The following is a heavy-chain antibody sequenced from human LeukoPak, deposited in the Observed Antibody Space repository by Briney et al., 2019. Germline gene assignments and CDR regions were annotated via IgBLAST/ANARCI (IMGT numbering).Heavy chain of an antibody. CDR3: AKGPLIEVAGTTWDY. Sequence: GGSLRLSCAVTGLIFSNYAMSWVRRAPGKGPEWVSDISGSGGVTHYADSVKGRFSISRDNSKNTLYLQMSSLRAEDTAVYYCAKGPLIEVAGTTWDYWGQGTLVTVSS. J-gene: IGHJ4*02. CDR2: ISGSGGVT. CDR1: GLIFSNYA. V-gene: IGHV3-23*01. D-gene: IGHD6-19*01.